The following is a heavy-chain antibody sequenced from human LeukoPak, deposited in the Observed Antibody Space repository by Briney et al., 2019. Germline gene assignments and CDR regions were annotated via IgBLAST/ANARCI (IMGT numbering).Heavy chain of an antibody. J-gene: IGHJ3*02. CDR2: IKQDGSEK. D-gene: IGHD3-16*01. CDR3: ARSWAFFYAFDI. Sequence: GGSLRLSCAASGFTFRSYAMNWVRQAPGKGLEWVANIKQDGSEKYYVDSVKGRFTISRDNAKNSLYLQMNSLRAEDTAVYYCARSWAFFYAFDIWGQGTMVTVSS. V-gene: IGHV3-7*01. CDR1: GFTFRSYA.